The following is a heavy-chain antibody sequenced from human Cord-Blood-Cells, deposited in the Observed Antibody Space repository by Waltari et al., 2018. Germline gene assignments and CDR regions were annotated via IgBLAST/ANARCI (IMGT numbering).Heavy chain of an antibody. V-gene: IGHV3-7*01. CDR1: GFTFSSYW. CDR2: IKQEGSEK. CDR3: ARAPRGYSYGIDY. J-gene: IGHJ4*02. D-gene: IGHD5-18*01. Sequence: EVQLVESGGGLVQPGGSLRLSCAASGFTFSSYWMSWVRQAPGKGLEWVANIKQEGSEKYYVDSVKGRFTISRDNAKNSLYLQMNSLRAEDTAVYYCARAPRGYSYGIDYWGQGTLVTVSS.